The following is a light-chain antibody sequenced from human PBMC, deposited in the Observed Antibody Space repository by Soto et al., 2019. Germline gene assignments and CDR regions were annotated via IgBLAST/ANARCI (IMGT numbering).Light chain of an antibody. CDR2: DAS. V-gene: IGKV3-11*01. Sequence: EIVLTQSPATLSLSPGERATLSCRASRSVTTFLAWYQQKPGQAPRLLIYDASKRATGVPTRFSGSGSGTDFTLTISSLEPEDFAVYHCQQRTNWPLTFGGGTKVKRK. CDR3: QQRTNWPLT. J-gene: IGKJ4*01. CDR1: RSVTTF.